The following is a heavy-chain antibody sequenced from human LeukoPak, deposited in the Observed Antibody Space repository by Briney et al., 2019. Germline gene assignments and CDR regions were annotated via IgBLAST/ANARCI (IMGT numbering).Heavy chain of an antibody. CDR3: APGIAAH. V-gene: IGHV3-21*01. CDR2: ISSSSSYI. D-gene: IGHD6-25*01. CDR1: GFTFSNYS. J-gene: IGHJ4*02. Sequence: GGSLRLSCVASGFTFSNYSINWVRQAPGKGLEWISFISSSSSYIYYADSVKGRFTISRDNAKNSLYLQMNSLRAKDTAVYYCAPGIAAHWGQGTLVTVSS.